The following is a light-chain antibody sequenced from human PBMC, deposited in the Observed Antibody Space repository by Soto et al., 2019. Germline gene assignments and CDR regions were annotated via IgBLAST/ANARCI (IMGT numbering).Light chain of an antibody. CDR3: QQRSNWPPLP. V-gene: IGKV3-11*01. CDR2: DAS. Sequence: EIVLTQSPATLSSSPGERATLSCRASQSVSSYLAWYQQKPGQAPRLLIYDASNRATGIPARFSGSGSGTDFTLTISSLEPEDFAVYYCQQRSNWPPLPFGGGTKVEIK. CDR1: QSVSSY. J-gene: IGKJ4*01.